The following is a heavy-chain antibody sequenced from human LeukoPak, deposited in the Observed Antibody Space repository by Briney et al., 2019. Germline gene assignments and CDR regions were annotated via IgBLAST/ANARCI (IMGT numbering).Heavy chain of an antibody. Sequence: SETLSLTCTVARGSISSGAYWWTWIRQDPVKGLEWIGYIYYTGNTYYNPSLRSRVHISVDTSKNQFSLNLSSVTAADTAVYYCAGGFDSRKVGYWGQGTLVTVSS. V-gene: IGHV4-31*03. J-gene: IGHJ4*02. D-gene: IGHD6-13*01. CDR2: IYYTGNT. CDR3: AGGFDSRKVGY. CDR1: RGSISSGAYW.